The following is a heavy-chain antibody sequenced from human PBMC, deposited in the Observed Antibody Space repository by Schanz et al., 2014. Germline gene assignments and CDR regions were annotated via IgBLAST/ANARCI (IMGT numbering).Heavy chain of an antibody. Sequence: QVQLVESGGGLVKPGGSLRLSCTASGFTFSDYYMTWIRQAPGKGLEWVAVISYDGSTKYYADSVKGRFTISRDNSKNTLYLQMNSLRAEDTAVYYCARDRDAGGYDYWGQGTLVAVSS. J-gene: IGHJ4*02. V-gene: IGHV3-30*03. CDR3: ARDRDAGGYDY. CDR2: ISYDGSTK. D-gene: IGHD5-12*01. CDR1: GFTFSDYY.